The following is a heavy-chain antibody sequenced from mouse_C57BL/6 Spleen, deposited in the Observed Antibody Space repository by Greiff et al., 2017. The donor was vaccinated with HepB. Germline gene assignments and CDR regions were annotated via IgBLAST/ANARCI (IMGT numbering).Heavy chain of an antibody. CDR2: IDPSDSYT. J-gene: IGHJ3*01. V-gene: IGHV1-50*01. CDR3: ARRGYFTAY. Sequence: QVQLKQPGAELVKPGASVKLSCKASGYTFTSYWMQWVNQRPGQGLEWIGEIDPSDSYTNYNQKFKGKATLTVDTSSSTAYMQLSSLTSEDSAVYYCARRGYFTAYWGQGTLVTVSA. CDR1: GYTFTSYW.